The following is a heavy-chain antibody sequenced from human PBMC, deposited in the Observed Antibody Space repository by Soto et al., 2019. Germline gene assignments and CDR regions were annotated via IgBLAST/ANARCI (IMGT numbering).Heavy chain of an antibody. CDR1: GDSISSSNW. D-gene: IGHD2-15*01. J-gene: IGHJ4*02. V-gene: IGHV4-4*02. CDR2: IYHSGST. Sequence: SETLSLTCAVSGDSISSSNWWSWVRQPPGKGLEWIGEIYHSGSTNYNPSLKNRVTISVDKSKNQFSLKLSSVTAADTAVYYCARAAPFGGFDYWGQGILVTAPQ. CDR3: ARAAPFGGFDY.